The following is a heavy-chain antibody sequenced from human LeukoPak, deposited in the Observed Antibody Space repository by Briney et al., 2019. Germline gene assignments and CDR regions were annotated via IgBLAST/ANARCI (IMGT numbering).Heavy chain of an antibody. V-gene: IGHV3-30*01. CDR2: ISYDGSNK. Sequence: PGGSLRLSCAASGFTFSSYAMHWVRQAPGKGLEWVAVISYDGSNKYYADSVKGRFTISRDNSKNTLYLQMNSLRAEDTAVYYCAREGPNYYYYMDVWGKGTTVTVSS. J-gene: IGHJ6*03. CDR1: GFTFSSYA. CDR3: AREGPNYYYYMDV.